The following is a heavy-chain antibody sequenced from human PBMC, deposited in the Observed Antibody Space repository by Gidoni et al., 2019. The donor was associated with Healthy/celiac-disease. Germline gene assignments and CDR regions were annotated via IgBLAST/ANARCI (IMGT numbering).Heavy chain of an antibody. V-gene: IGHV4-39*01. Sequence: QLQLQESGPGLVTPSETLSLTCTVSGGSISSSSYYWGWIRQPPGKGLEWIGSIYYSGSTYYNPSLKSRVTISVDTAKNQFSLKLSSVTAADTAVYYCARHMLWVHWFDPWGQGTLVTVSS. CDR3: ARHMLWVHWFDP. J-gene: IGHJ5*02. CDR2: IYYSGST. D-gene: IGHD2-8*01. CDR1: GGSISSSSYY.